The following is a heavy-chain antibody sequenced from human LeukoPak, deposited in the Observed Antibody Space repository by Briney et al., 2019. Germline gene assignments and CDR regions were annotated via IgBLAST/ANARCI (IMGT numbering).Heavy chain of an antibody. V-gene: IGHV4-30-2*01. CDR2: IYHSGST. D-gene: IGHD2-2*01. CDR1: GGSISSGGYY. J-gene: IGHJ4*02. Sequence: SETLSLTCTVSGGSISSGGYYWSWIRQPPGKGLEWIGYIYHSGSTYYNPSLKSRVTISVDRSKNQFSLKLSSVTAADTAVYYCARDSPIVVVPAAVRWGQGTLVTVSS. CDR3: ARDSPIVVVPAAVR.